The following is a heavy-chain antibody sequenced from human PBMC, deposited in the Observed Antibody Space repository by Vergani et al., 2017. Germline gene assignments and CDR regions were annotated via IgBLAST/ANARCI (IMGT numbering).Heavy chain of an antibody. V-gene: IGHV4-34*01. CDR2: IDHTGRP. CDR1: GGSFTSYH. CDR3: ARVNTETNGHLYYYYDMDV. D-gene: IGHD4-11*01. J-gene: IGHJ6*02. Sequence: QVQLQQWGGGLLKPSETLSLTCVVNGGSFTSYHWTWIRQSPGEGLEWVGDIDHTGRPDYNPSLKGRLTMSVDKSRNQFSLTLNSVTATDTAIYFCARVNTETNGHLYYYYDMDVWGQGTAVTVS.